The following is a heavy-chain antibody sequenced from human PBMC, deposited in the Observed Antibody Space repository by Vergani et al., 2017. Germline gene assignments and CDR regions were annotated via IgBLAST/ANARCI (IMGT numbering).Heavy chain of an antibody. D-gene: IGHD6-13*01. J-gene: IGHJ6*02. Sequence: AQLASSGPEMRKPGASVKVSCRASGYTFTDSQIHWFRQAPGQGPEWMGWIKPQSGGRNAAAKFQGRVTMTRDTSISTAYMELSRLRSDDTAVYYCATYSSSWNSYYYYGMDVWGQGP. CDR2: IKPQSGGR. V-gene: IGHV1-2*02. CDR3: ATYSSSWNSYYYYGMDV. CDR1: GYTFTDSQ.